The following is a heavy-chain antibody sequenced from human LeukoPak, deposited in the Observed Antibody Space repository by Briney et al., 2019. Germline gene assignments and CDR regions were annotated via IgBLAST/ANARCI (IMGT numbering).Heavy chain of an antibody. Sequence: GVSLRLSCAASGFTVSSNYMSWVRHAPGKGLEWVSVIYSGGSTYYADSVKGRFTISRDNSKNTLYLQMNSLRAEDTAVYYCARAADYDILTGYYPDAFDIWGQGTMVTVSS. D-gene: IGHD3-9*01. V-gene: IGHV3-66*01. CDR3: ARAADYDILTGYYPDAFDI. J-gene: IGHJ3*02. CDR1: GFTVSSNY. CDR2: IYSGGST.